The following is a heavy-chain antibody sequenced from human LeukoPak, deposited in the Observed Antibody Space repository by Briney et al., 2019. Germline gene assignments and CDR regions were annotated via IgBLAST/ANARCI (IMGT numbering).Heavy chain of an antibody. CDR3: ARDSYDSGGYSYYFDY. J-gene: IGHJ4*02. CDR1: GFTVNANY. V-gene: IGHV3-53*01. CDR2: IYSGGST. Sequence: GGSLRLSCAASGFTVNANYIHWVRQAPGKGLEWVSVIYSGGSTCYADSVKGRFTISRDNSKNMLYLQMNSLRAEDTAVYYCARDSYDSGGYSYYFDYWGQGTLVTVSS. D-gene: IGHD3-22*01.